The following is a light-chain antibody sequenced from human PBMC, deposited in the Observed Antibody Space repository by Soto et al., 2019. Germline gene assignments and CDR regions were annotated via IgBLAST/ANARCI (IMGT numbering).Light chain of an antibody. CDR2: AAS. CDR3: QQSYSIWWT. CDR1: QGVTSW. Sequence: DIQMTQSPSSVSASVGDRVTISCRASQGVTSWLAWYQQKPGKAPKLLIYAASSLQSGVPSRFSGSGSGTNFTLTIDSLQPEDFATYYCQQSYSIWWTFGQGTKVDIK. V-gene: IGKV1-12*01. J-gene: IGKJ1*01.